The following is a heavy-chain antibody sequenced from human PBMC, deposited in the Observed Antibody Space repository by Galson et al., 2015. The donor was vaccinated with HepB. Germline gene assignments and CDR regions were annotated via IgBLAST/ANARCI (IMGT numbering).Heavy chain of an antibody. CDR1: GFTFSSYA. Sequence: SLRLSCAASGFTFSSYAMNWVRQSPGKGLEWVSSISTSGGSTYSADSVKGRFTISRDNSQNTLNPQMNSLGVEDTAVYYCAKLVSGWYGYGMDVWGQGTTVTVSS. V-gene: IGHV3-23*01. D-gene: IGHD6-19*01. J-gene: IGHJ6*02. CDR3: AKLVSGWYGYGMDV. CDR2: ISTSGGST.